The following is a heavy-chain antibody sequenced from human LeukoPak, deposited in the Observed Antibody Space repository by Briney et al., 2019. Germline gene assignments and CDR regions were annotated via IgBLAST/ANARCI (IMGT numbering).Heavy chain of an antibody. CDR2: IYTSGST. CDR3: ARAPRGGLLTTYYYYMDV. D-gene: IGHD2-15*01. CDR1: GGSISSYY. J-gene: IGHJ6*03. V-gene: IGHV4-4*07. Sequence: SETLSLTCTVSGGSISSYYWSWIRQPAGKGLEWIGRIYTSGSTNYNPSLKSRVTMSVDASKNQFSLKLSSVTAADTAVYYCARAPRGGLLTTYYYYMDVWGKGTTVTVSS.